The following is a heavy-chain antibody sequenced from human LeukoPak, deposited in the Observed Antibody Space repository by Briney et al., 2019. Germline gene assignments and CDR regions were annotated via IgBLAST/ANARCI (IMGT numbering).Heavy chain of an antibody. V-gene: IGHV3-43*02. D-gene: IGHD3-16*02. J-gene: IGHJ4*02. Sequence: PGGSLRLSCAASRFAFDDFGMHWVRQAPGEGLEWVSFISGDGSVTYYTDSLRGRFTVSRDNSKNSLYLQMGGLRAEDTALYYCGKDGPVISYWGQGTVSPSPQ. CDR2: ISGDGSVT. CDR3: GKDGPVISY. CDR1: RFAFDDFG.